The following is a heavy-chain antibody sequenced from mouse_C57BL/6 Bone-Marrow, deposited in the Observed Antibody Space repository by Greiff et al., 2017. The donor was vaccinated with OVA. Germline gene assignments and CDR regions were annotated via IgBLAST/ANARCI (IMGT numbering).Heavy chain of an antibody. CDR1: GFTFSSYG. CDR2: ISSGGSYT. J-gene: IGHJ2*01. Sequence: EVQLQESGGDLVKPGGSLKLSCAASGFTFSSYGMSWVRQTPDKRLEWVATISSGGSYTYYPDSVKGRSTISRDNATNTLYLQMSSLKSEDTAEDYCARHGDYGSFFDYGGQGTTLTVSS. CDR3: ARHGDYGSFFDY. V-gene: IGHV5-6*01. D-gene: IGHD1-1*01.